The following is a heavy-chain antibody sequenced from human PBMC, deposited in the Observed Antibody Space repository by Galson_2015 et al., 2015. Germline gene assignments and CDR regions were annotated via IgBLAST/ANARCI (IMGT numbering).Heavy chain of an antibody. CDR3: AKDNGPWGKPNYYDSRETLSYFDL. D-gene: IGHD3-22*01. V-gene: IGHV3-23*01. CDR1: GFTFSSYA. CDR2: ISGSGGST. Sequence: SLRLSCAASGFTFSSYAMRWVRQAPGKGLEWVSAISGSGGSTYYADSVKGRFTISRDNSKNTLYLQMNSLRAEDTAVYYCAKDNGPWGKPNYYDSRETLSYFDLWGRGTLVTVSS. J-gene: IGHJ2*01.